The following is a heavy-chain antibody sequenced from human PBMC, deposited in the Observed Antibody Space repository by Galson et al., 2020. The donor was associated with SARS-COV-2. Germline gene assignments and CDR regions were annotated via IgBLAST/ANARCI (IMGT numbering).Heavy chain of an antibody. CDR3: ARDSFKYSSTSLVGHYYYYGMDV. J-gene: IGHJ6*02. D-gene: IGHD6-13*01. Sequence: SETLSLTCTVSGGSISSYYWSWIRQPPGKGLEWIGYIYYSGSTNYNPSLKSRVTISVDTSKNQFSLKLSSVTAADTAVYYCARDSFKYSSTSLVGHYYYYGMDVWGQGTTVTVSS. CDR1: GGSISSYY. CDR2: IYYSGST. V-gene: IGHV4-59*01.